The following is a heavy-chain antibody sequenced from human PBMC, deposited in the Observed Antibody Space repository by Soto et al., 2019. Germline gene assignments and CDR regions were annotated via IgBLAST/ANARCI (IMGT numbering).Heavy chain of an antibody. D-gene: IGHD6-19*01. CDR2: ISYDGSNK. Sequence: GESLKISCAASGFTFSSYGMHWVRQAPGKGLEWVAVISYDGSNKYYADSVKGRFTISRDNSKNTLYLQMNSLRAEDTAVYYCAKGSGQWLAPGAFDIWGQGTMVTVSS. J-gene: IGHJ3*02. CDR1: GFTFSSYG. V-gene: IGHV3-30*18. CDR3: AKGSGQWLAPGAFDI.